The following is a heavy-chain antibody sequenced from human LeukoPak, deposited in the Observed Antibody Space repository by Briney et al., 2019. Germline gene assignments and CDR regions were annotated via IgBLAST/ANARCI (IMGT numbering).Heavy chain of an antibody. J-gene: IGHJ4*02. V-gene: IGHV1-18*01. CDR1: GYTFTSYG. D-gene: IGHD3-10*01. Sequence: RASVKVSCKASGYTFTSYGISWVRQAPGQGLEWMGWISAYNGNTNYAQKLQGRVTMTTDTSTSTAYMELRSLRSDDTAVYYCARVYGSGSYYNDLSYWGQGTLVTVSS. CDR3: ARVYGSGSYYNDLSY. CDR2: ISAYNGNT.